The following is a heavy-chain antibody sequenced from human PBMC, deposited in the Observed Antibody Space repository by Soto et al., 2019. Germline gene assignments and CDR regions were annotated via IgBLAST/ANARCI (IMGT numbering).Heavy chain of an antibody. J-gene: IGHJ4*02. V-gene: IGHV3-30-3*01. CDR3: ARDLRRRIAAAGTDFDY. Sequence: GGSLRLSCAASGFTFSSYAMHWVRQAPGKGLEWVAVISYDGSNKYYADSVKGRFTISRDNSKNTLYLQMNSLRAEDTAVYYCARDLRRRIAAAGTDFDYWGQGTLVTVSS. CDR2: ISYDGSNK. CDR1: GFTFSSYA. D-gene: IGHD6-13*01.